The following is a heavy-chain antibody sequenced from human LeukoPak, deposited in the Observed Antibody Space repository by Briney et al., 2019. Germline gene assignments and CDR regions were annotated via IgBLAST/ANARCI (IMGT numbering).Heavy chain of an antibody. CDR3: ARDDCSSTSCYGWFDP. J-gene: IGHJ5*02. CDR1: GLTFSSYA. Sequence: GRSLRLSCAASGLTFSSYAMHWVRQAPGKGLEWVAVISYDGSNKYYADSVKGRFTISRDNSKNTLYLQMNSLRAEDTAVYYCARDDCSSTSCYGWFDPWGQGTLVTVPS. CDR2: ISYDGSNK. D-gene: IGHD2-2*01. V-gene: IGHV3-30*04.